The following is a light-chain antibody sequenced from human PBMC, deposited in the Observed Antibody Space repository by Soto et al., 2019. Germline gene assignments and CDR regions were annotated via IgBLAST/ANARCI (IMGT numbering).Light chain of an antibody. CDR1: QSISTY. CDR3: QQSYSIPRT. V-gene: IGKV1-39*01. CDR2: AAS. Sequence: DIPMTQSPSSLSASVGDRVTITYRASQSISTYLNWYQQKPGKAPKLLMNAASSLQSGVPSRFSGIGSGTDFTLTITSLQPEDFATYYCQQSYSIPRTFGGGTKVEIK. J-gene: IGKJ4*01.